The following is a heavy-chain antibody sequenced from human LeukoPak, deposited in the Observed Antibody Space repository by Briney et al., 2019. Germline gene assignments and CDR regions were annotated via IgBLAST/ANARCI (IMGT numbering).Heavy chain of an antibody. CDR2: IKSKTDGGTT. CDR1: GFTSSNAW. V-gene: IGHV3-15*01. CDR3: TTGVGAYHFDY. J-gene: IGHJ4*02. D-gene: IGHD1-26*01. Sequence: PGGSLRLSCAASGFTSSNAWMSWVRHAQGEGLEWVGRIKSKTDGGTTDYAAPVKGRFTISRDDSKNTLYLQMNSLKTEDTAVYYCTTGVGAYHFDYWGQGTLVTVSS.